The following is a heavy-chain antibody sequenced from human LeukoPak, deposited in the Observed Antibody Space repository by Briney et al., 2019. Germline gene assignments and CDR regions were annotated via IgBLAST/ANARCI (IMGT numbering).Heavy chain of an antibody. CDR2: ISYDGSNK. D-gene: IGHD6-13*01. V-gene: IGHV3-30*18. J-gene: IGHJ4*02. Sequence: GGSLRPSCAASGFTFSSYGMHWVRQAPGKGLEWVAVISYDGSNKYYADSVKGRFTISRDNSKNTLYLQMNSLRAEDTAVYYCAKDLWQLPNCWGQGTLVTVSS. CDR3: AKDLWQLPNC. CDR1: GFTFSSYG.